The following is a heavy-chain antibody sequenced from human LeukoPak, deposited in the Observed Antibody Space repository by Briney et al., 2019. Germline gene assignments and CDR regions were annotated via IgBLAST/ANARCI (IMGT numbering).Heavy chain of an antibody. Sequence: PGGSLRLSCAASGFTFSSYSMNWVRQAPGKGLEWVSSISSSSSYIYYADSVKGRFTISRDNAKNSLYLQMNSLRAEDTAVYYCARDNGCGDLYFQHWGQGTLVTVSS. D-gene: IGHD2-21*01. CDR3: ARDNGCGDLYFQH. CDR2: ISSSSSYI. CDR1: GFTFSSYS. J-gene: IGHJ1*01. V-gene: IGHV3-21*01.